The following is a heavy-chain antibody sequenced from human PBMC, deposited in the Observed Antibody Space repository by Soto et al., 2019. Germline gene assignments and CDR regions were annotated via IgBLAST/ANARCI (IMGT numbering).Heavy chain of an antibody. CDR1: GFTFSSYW. V-gene: IGHV3-74*01. Sequence: GSLRLSCAASGFTFSSYWMHWVRQAPGKGLVWVSRINSDGSSTSYADSVKGRFTISRDNAKNTLYLQMNSLRAEDTAVYYCARDPETLYCSGGSCYSGAFDIWGQGTMVTVSS. J-gene: IGHJ3*02. CDR2: INSDGSST. D-gene: IGHD2-15*01. CDR3: ARDPETLYCSGGSCYSGAFDI.